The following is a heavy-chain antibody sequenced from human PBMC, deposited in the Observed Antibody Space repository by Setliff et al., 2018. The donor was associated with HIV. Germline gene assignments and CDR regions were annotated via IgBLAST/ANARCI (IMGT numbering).Heavy chain of an antibody. D-gene: IGHD3-9*01. V-gene: IGHV4-30-2*06. CDR2: IYYSGST. CDR1: GGSISSGGYS. Sequence: SETLSLTCAVSGGSISSGGYSWSWIRQSPGKGLEWIGYIYYSGSTNYNPSLKSRVTISVDTSKNQFSLNLSSVTAADTAVYYCARSLGTIWGYDYWGQGTLVTV. J-gene: IGHJ4*02. CDR3: ARSLGTIWGYDY.